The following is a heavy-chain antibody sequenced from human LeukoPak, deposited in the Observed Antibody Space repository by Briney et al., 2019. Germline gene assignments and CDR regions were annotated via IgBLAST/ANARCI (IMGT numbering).Heavy chain of an antibody. CDR2: IKQDGSEK. V-gene: IGHV3-7*01. CDR3: ARVRMVRGVIIRDYYYYGMDV. J-gene: IGHJ6*02. Sequence: PGGSLRLSCAASGFTFSSYWMSWVRQAPGKGLEWVANIKQDGSEKYYVDSVKGRFTISRDNAKNSLYLQMNSLRAEDTAVYYCARVRMVRGVIIRDYYYYGMDVWGQGTTVTVSS. D-gene: IGHD3-10*01. CDR1: GFTFSSYW.